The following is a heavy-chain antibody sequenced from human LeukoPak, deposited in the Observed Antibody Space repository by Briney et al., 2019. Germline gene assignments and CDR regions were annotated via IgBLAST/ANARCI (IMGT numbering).Heavy chain of an antibody. CDR2: IIPIFGTA. J-gene: IGHJ6*02. Sequence: SVKVSCKTSGYTFTDYYLHWVRQAPGQGLEWMGGIIPIFGTANYAQKFQGRVTITADESTSTAYMELSSLRSEDTAVYYCASNRGTTVTTDYYYGMDVWGQGTTVTVSS. D-gene: IGHD4-17*01. CDR3: ASNRGTTVTTDYYYGMDV. V-gene: IGHV1-69*13. CDR1: GYTFTDYY.